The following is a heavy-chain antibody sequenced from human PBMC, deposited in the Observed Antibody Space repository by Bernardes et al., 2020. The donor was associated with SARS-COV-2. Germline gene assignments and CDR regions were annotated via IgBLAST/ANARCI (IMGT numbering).Heavy chain of an antibody. CDR1: GGSIRRSTYY. CDR3: ARQTPTFDP. J-gene: IGHJ5*02. D-gene: IGHD1-1*01. V-gene: IGHV4-39*01. Sequence: SETLTLTCTVSGGSIRRSTYYWGWVRLPPGKGLEWIGSVYYSGYTYYSPSLKSRVTMSVDTSKNHFSLRLSSVTAADTAVYYCARQTPTFDPWGQGTLVTVSS. CDR2: VYYSGYT.